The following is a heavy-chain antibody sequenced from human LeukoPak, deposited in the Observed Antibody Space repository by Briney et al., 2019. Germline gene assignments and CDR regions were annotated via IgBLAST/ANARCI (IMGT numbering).Heavy chain of an antibody. CDR3: AKYDYGDYVGILDY. V-gene: IGHV1-18*01. CDR1: GYTFTSYG. D-gene: IGHD4-17*01. J-gene: IGHJ4*02. Sequence: GASVKLSCKASGYTFTSYGISWGRQAPGQGLEWMGWISAYNGNTNYAQKVQRRVTMTTDTSTSTAYMELRSLRSDDTAVYYCAKYDYGDYVGILDYWGQGTLVTVSS. CDR2: ISAYNGNT.